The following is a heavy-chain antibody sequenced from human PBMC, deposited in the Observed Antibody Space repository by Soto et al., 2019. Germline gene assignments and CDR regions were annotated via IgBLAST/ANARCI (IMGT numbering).Heavy chain of an antibody. CDR1: GFTFSDYY. CDR3: ARRAKIITGNAVAEGV. D-gene: IGHD1-20*01. CDR2: ISSSGSTI. J-gene: IGHJ6*04. V-gene: IGHV3-11*01. Sequence: GGSLRLSCAASGFTFSDYYMSWIRQAPGKGLEWVSYISSSGSTIYYADSVKGRLTIARDNAKNTLYLQMNSLRAEDTAVYYCARRAKIITGNAVAEGVWGKGTTVTVSS.